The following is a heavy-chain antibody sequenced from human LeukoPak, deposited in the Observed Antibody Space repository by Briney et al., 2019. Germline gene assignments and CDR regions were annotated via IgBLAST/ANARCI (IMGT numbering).Heavy chain of an antibody. CDR1: GGTFSSYA. J-gene: IGHJ4*02. V-gene: IGHV1-69*13. Sequence: ASVKVSCKASGGTFSSYAISWVRQAPGQGLEWMGGIIPIFGTANYAQKFQGRVTITADESTSTAYKELSSLRSEDTAVYYCARKYYYDSSGYYYYDYWGQGTLVTVSS. D-gene: IGHD3-22*01. CDR2: IIPIFGTA. CDR3: ARKYYYDSSGYYYYDY.